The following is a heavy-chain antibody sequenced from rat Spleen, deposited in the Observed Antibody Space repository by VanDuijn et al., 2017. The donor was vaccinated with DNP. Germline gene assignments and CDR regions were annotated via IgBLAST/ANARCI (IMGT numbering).Heavy chain of an antibody. J-gene: IGHJ2*01. D-gene: IGHD5-1*01. V-gene: IGHV4-2*01. Sequence: EVKLVESGGGLVQPGRSLKHSCAASGFNFNDHWMGWVRQAPGKGLEWIGQINTNSRTIKYTPSMKDKFTISRDNAQNTLYLQMSKLGSEDTAIYYCVRELAGIDHWGQGIRVTVSS. CDR2: INTNSRTI. CDR1: GFNFNDHW. CDR3: VRELAGIDH.